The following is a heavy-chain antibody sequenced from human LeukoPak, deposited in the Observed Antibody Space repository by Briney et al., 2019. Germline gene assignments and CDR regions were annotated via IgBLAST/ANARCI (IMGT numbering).Heavy chain of an antibody. D-gene: IGHD5-12*01. CDR2: MNPSSGNT. CDR1: GYTFTSYD. J-gene: IGHJ5*02. CDR3: ARVPIVATISQLRTNWFDP. Sequence: ASVKVSCKASGYTFTSYDINWVRQATRQGLEWMGWMNPSSGNTGYAQKFQGRVIMTRNTSISTAYMELSSLRSEDTAVYYCARVPIVATISQLRTNWFDPWGQGTLVTVSS. V-gene: IGHV1-8*01.